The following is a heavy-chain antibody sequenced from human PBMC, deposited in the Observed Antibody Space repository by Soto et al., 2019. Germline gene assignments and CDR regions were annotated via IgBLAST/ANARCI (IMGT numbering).Heavy chain of an antibody. D-gene: IGHD2-15*01. V-gene: IGHV4-30-2*01. CDR1: GGSINSGGYP. CDR2: IYETGST. Sequence: QVQLQESGSGLVKPSQTLSLTCAVSGGSINSGGYPWSWIRQPPGKGLEWIGYIYETGSTYYNPSLKSRVTLSIDRSKNQFSLNLSSVTAADTAVYYCARGYCTGDRCYGGFDPWGQGKLVTVSS. CDR3: ARGYCTGDRCYGGFDP. J-gene: IGHJ5*02.